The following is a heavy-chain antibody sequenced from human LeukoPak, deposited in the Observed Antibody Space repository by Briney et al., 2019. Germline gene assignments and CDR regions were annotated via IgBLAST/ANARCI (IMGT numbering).Heavy chain of an antibody. CDR1: GFTFSSYA. CDR3: ASGHEGIAVAGTLDY. CDR2: ISYDGSNK. V-gene: IGHV3-30-3*01. D-gene: IGHD6-19*01. J-gene: IGHJ4*02. Sequence: GGSLRLSCAASGFTFSSYAMHWVRQAPGKGLEWVAVISYDGSNKYYADSVKGRFTISRDNSKNTLYLQMNSLRAEDTAVHYCASGHEGIAVAGTLDYWGQGTLVTVSS.